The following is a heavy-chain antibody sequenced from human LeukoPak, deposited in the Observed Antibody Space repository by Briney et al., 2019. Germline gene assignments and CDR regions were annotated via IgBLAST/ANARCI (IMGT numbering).Heavy chain of an antibody. J-gene: IGHJ4*02. D-gene: IGHD5-24*01. V-gene: IGHV4-34*01. Sequence: SETLSLTCAVYGGPFSDYYWSWIRQPPGKGLEWLGKINHSGSTNYRPSLKSRVTISIDTSKNQFSLKLKSMTAADTAVYYCARGEGARDGYNYEGPFYFDYWGQGTLVTVSS. CDR1: GGPFSDYY. CDR2: INHSGST. CDR3: ARGEGARDGYNYEGPFYFDY.